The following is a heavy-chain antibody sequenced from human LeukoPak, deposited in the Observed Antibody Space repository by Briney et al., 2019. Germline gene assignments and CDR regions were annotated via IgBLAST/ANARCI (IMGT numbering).Heavy chain of an antibody. D-gene: IGHD3-10*01. CDR2: IYTSGST. Sequence: SETLSLTCTVSGGSISSSSYYWSWIRQPAGKGLEWIGRIYTSGSTNYNPSLKSRVTISVDTSKNQFSLKLSSVTAADTAVYYCARAERIMVRGVAFDYWGQGTLVTVSS. CDR1: GGSISSSSYY. CDR3: ARAERIMVRGVAFDY. V-gene: IGHV4-61*02. J-gene: IGHJ4*02.